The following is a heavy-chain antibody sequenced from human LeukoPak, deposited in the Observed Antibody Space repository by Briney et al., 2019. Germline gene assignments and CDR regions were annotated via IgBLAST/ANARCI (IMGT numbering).Heavy chain of an antibody. D-gene: IGHD5-18*01. V-gene: IGHV4-34*01. CDR3: VRRGYSYGS. CDR1: GGSFTGYY. Sequence: PSETLSLTCAVYGGSFTGYYWSWLRQPPGKGLEWIVEINHSGNTNYNPSLKSRVTISVDTSKNQFSLRLRSVTAADTAVYYCVRRGYSYGSWGQGTLVIVSS. CDR2: INHSGNT. J-gene: IGHJ4*02.